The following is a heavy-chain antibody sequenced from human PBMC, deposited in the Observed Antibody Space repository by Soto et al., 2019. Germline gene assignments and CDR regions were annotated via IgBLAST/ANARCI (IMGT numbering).Heavy chain of an antibody. J-gene: IGHJ4*02. CDR3: ARHSSGWYRGNFDY. Sequence: ASVKVSCKASGYTFTSYAMHWVRQAPGQRLEWMGWINAGNGNTKYSQKFQGRVTITRDTSASTAYMELSSLRSEDTAVYYCARHSSGWYRGNFDYWGQGTLVTSPQ. D-gene: IGHD6-19*01. CDR1: GYTFTSYA. CDR2: INAGNGNT. V-gene: IGHV1-3*01.